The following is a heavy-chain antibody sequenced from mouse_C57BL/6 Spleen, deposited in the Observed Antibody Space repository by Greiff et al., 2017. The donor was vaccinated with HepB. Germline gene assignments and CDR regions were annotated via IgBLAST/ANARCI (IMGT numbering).Heavy chain of an antibody. CDR2: IDPETGGT. V-gene: IGHV1-15*01. Sequence: QVQLQQSGAELVRPGASVTLSCKASGYTFTDYEMHWVKQTPVHGLEWIGAIDPETGGTAYNQKFKGKAILTADKSSSTAYMELRSLTSEDSAVYYCTRWDEDYAMDYWGQVTSVTVSS. D-gene: IGHD4-1*01. CDR1: GYTFTDYE. CDR3: TRWDEDYAMDY. J-gene: IGHJ4*01.